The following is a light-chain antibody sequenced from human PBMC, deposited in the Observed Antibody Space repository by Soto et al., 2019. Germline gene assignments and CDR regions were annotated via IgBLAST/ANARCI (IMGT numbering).Light chain of an antibody. Sequence: DIQMTQSPSTLSASVGDRVTITCRASQSISSWLAWYQQKPGKAPKLLIYKASTLESGVTSRFSGSGSGTEFTLTISSLQPDDFATYYCQQYVTYSWTFGHGTKVDIK. CDR3: QQYVTYSWT. J-gene: IGKJ1*01. CDR1: QSISSW. CDR2: KAS. V-gene: IGKV1-5*03.